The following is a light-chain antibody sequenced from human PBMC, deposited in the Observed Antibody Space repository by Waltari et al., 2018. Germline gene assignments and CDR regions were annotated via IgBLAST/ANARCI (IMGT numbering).Light chain of an antibody. Sequence: QSALTQPASVSGSPGQSITISCTGTRSDVCGYNHVSWYQQLPGKTPKLIISEVSNRPSGVSDRFSGSKSGNTASLTISGLQAEDEADYYCTSYTSISTRVFGGGTKLTVL. V-gene: IGLV2-14*01. CDR2: EVS. CDR1: RSDVCGYNH. CDR3: TSYTSISTRV. J-gene: IGLJ3*02.